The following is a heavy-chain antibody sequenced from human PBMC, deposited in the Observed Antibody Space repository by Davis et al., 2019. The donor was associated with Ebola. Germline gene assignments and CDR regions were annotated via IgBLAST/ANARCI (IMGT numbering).Heavy chain of an antibody. D-gene: IGHD3-22*01. CDR1: GYTFTSYD. V-gene: IGHV1-8*01. Sequence: ASVKVSCKASGYTFTSYDINWVRQATGQGLEWMGWMNPNSGNTGYAQKFQGRVTMTMTTSISTAHMELSSLRSEDTAVYYCARAKAYYDGTGSYLYYFDYWGQGTLVTVSS. CDR2: MNPNSGNT. J-gene: IGHJ4*02. CDR3: ARAKAYYDGTGSYLYYFDY.